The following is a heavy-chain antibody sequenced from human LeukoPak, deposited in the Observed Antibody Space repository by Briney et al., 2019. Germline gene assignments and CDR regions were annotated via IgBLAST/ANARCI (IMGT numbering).Heavy chain of an antibody. J-gene: IGHJ4*02. V-gene: IGHV3-30-3*02. CDR3: ANDRKLAPFDY. CDR1: GFTFSNYA. D-gene: IGHD6-6*01. CDR2: ISYDGKKE. Sequence: PERSLRLSCTASGFTFSNYAIHWVRQSPGKGLEWVAVISYDGKKESYSDSVKGRFTISRDNSKNALYLQMNSLRAEDTAVYYCANDRKLAPFDYWGQGTLVTVSS.